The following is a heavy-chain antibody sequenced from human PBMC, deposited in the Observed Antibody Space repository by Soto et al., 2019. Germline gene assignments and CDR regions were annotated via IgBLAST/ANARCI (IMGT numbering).Heavy chain of an antibody. V-gene: IGHV1-18*01. D-gene: IGHD2-15*01. J-gene: IGHJ5*02. CDR1: GYTFTSYG. CDR2: ISAYNGNT. CDR3: ARYCSGGSCYRTRKNWFDP. Sequence: GASVKVSCKASGYTFTSYGISWVRQAPGQGLEWMGWISAYNGNTNYAQKLQGRVTMTTDTSTSTAYMELRSLRSDDTAVYYCARYCSGGSCYRTRKNWFDPWGQGTLVTVSS.